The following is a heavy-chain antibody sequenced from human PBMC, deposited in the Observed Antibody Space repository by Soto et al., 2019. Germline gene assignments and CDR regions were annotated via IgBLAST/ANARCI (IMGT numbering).Heavy chain of an antibody. V-gene: IGHV4-4*01. J-gene: IGHJ2*01. D-gene: IGHD3-22*01. Sequence: QVQLQESGPGLVKPSGTLSLTCAVSGGSMSSGNWWSWVRQPPGKGLEWIAEIYNSGRTDYNPSLKSRVTISVDKSKTHLTQRLSSVTAADTAVYCCARSGYDGSGYSQSSWFFNLWGRGTLVTVSS. CDR1: GGSMSSGNW. CDR2: IYNSGRT. CDR3: ARSGYDGSGYSQSSWFFNL.